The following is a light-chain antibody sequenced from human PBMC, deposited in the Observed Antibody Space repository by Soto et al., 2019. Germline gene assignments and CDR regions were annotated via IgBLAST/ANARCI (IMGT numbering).Light chain of an antibody. Sequence: TQSPGTLSLSPGERATLSCRASQSIRYWLAWFQQKAGKAPKLLIYEASRLESGVPSRISGSGSGTEFTLTISSLHPYDFATYYCEQYTIYPWTFGQVTKVGIK. CDR1: QSIRYW. CDR2: EAS. V-gene: IGKV1-5*03. CDR3: EQYTIYPWT. J-gene: IGKJ1*01.